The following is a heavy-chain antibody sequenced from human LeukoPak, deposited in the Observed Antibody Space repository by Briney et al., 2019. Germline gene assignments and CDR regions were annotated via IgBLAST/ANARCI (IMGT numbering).Heavy chain of an antibody. J-gene: IGHJ5*02. CDR2: IYYAGST. Sequence: SETLSLTCTVSGGSVSSGNYYWSWIRQPPGKGLEWIGYIYYAGSTNYNPSLKSRVTISVDTSKNQFSLKLSSVTAADTAVYYCAGVPITGTMRNWFDPWGQGTLVTVSS. D-gene: IGHD1-7*01. CDR1: GGSVSSGNYY. V-gene: IGHV4-61*01. CDR3: AGVPITGTMRNWFDP.